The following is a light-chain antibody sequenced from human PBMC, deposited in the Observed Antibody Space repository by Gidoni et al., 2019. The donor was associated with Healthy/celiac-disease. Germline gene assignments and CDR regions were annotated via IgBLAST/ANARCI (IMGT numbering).Light chain of an antibody. V-gene: IGKV3-11*01. CDR2: YAS. CDR3: HQRSNWPET. J-gene: IGKJ1*01. Sequence: EIVLTQSPATLSLSPGERATLSCSASQSVSSYLAWYQQKPGQAPRLLIYYASNRATGIPARFSGSGSGTDFTLTISSLEPEDFAVYYCHQRSNWPETFXQXTKVEIK. CDR1: QSVSSY.